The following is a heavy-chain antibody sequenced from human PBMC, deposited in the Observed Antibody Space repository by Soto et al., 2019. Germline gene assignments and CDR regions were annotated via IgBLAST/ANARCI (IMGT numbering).Heavy chain of an antibody. CDR1: GFTFNTYW. J-gene: IGHJ3*02. Sequence: HPGGSLRLSCAASGFTFNTYWMSWVRQAPGKGLEWVANIKTDGSEKWYVDSVKGRFTISRDNAKNSLYLQMNSLRAEDTAVYFCARGDYYDTSGPFSDAFDIWGQGTMVTVSS. CDR2: IKTDGSEK. CDR3: ARGDYYDTSGPFSDAFDI. V-gene: IGHV3-7*04. D-gene: IGHD3-22*01.